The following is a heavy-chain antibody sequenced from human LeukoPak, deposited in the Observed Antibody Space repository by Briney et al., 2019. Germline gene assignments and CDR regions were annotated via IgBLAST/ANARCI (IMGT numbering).Heavy chain of an antibody. J-gene: IGHJ4*02. CDR1: GYTFTTYG. V-gene: IGHV1-18*01. D-gene: IGHD4-17*01. CDR2: ISGYDGNT. Sequence: GASVKVSCKASGYTFTTYGVSWVRQAPGQGLEWMGWISGYDGNTNYAQKLRGRVTMTTDTSTSTAYMELRSLRSDDTALYYCARTVTTSSYYFDYWGQGTLVTVSS. CDR3: ARTVTTSSYYFDY.